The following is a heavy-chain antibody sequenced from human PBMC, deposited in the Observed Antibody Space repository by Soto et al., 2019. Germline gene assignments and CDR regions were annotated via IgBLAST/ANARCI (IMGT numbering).Heavy chain of an antibody. Sequence: ETLSLTCNVSGGSIDRSNYYWDWLRQPPGKGLEWIGYIYYSGSTNYNPSLKSRVTISVDTSKNQFSLKLSSVTAADTAVYYCARAPRGNYGYPSYFDYWGKGTLVTVAS. CDR3: ARAPRGNYGYPSYFDY. J-gene: IGHJ4*02. V-gene: IGHV4-61*05. D-gene: IGHD3-10*01. CDR2: IYYSGST. CDR1: GGSIDRSNYY.